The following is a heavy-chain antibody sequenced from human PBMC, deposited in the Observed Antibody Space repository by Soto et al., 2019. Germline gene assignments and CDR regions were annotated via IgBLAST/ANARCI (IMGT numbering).Heavy chain of an antibody. V-gene: IGHV4-39*07. Sequence: ASETLSLTCTVSGGPLTSSSFYWGWVRQPPGKGLEWIGSIYYSGSTYYNPSLKSRVAISVDTSKNQFSLNLRSVTAADTAVYYCGPRGAVADPRGYWGQGTLVTVSS. CDR2: IYYSGST. CDR1: GGPLTSSSFY. J-gene: IGHJ4*02. D-gene: IGHD6-19*01. CDR3: GPRGAVADPRGY.